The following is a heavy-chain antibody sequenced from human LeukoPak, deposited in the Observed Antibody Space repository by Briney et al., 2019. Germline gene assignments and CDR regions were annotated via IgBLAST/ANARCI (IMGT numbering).Heavy chain of an antibody. CDR2: ISSSGSTI. CDR3: ARSNYYDSSGHLTQYFQH. D-gene: IGHD3-22*01. Sequence: GGSLRLSCAASGFTFSSYGMNWVRQAPGKGLEWVSDISSSGSTIYYADSVKGRFTISRDNAKNSLYLQMNSLRAEDTAVYYCARSNYYDSSGHLTQYFQHWGQGALVTVSS. CDR1: GFTFSSYG. J-gene: IGHJ1*01. V-gene: IGHV3-48*03.